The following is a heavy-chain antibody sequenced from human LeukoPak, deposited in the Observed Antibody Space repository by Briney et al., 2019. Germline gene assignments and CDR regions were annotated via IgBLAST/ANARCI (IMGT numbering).Heavy chain of an antibody. CDR1: GGSISSYY. CDR2: IYTSGST. D-gene: IGHD3-22*01. CDR3: ARARLEPMYYYDSSGYNPPPFDP. V-gene: IGHV4-4*07. Sequence: SETLSLTCTVSGGSISSYYWSWIRQPAGKGLEWIGRIYTSGSTNYNPSLKSRVTMSVDTSKNQFSLKLSSVTAADTAVFYCARARLEPMYYYDSSGYNPPPFDPWGQGTLVTVSS. J-gene: IGHJ5*02.